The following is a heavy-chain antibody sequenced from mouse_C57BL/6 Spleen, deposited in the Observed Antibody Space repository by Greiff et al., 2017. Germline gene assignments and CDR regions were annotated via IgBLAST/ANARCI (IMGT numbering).Heavy chain of an antibody. CDR2: ICTGGGT. V-gene: IGHV2-9-1*01. Sequence: QVQLKESGPGLVAPSQSLSITCTVSGFSLTSYAISWVRQPPGKGLEWLGVICTGGGTNYNSALKSRLSISKDNSKSQVFLKMNSLQTDDTARYYCARKGLDGYYAMDYWGQGTSVTVSS. CDR3: ARKGLDGYYAMDY. J-gene: IGHJ4*01. D-gene: IGHD6-1*01. CDR1: GFSLTSYA.